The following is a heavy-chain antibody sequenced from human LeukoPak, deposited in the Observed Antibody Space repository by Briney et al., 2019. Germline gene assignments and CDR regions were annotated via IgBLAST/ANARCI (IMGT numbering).Heavy chain of an antibody. J-gene: IGHJ6*02. D-gene: IGHD3-10*01. CDR3: AKGVGYYFYYGMDV. Sequence: GGSLRLSCAASGFTFSNFLMTWVRQAPGKGPEWVSAISGSGGSTFYADSVKGRFTISRDNSKNTVYLQMNSLRAEDTAVYYCAKGVGYYFYYGMDVWGQGTTVTVSS. V-gene: IGHV3-23*01. CDR2: ISGSGGST. CDR1: GFTFSNFL.